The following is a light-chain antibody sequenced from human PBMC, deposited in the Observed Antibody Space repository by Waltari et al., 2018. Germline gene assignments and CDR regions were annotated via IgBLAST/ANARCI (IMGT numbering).Light chain of an antibody. Sequence: QSVLTQPPSASGTPGQRVTISCSGSSSNVGSNAVNWYHQLPGTAPNPLIFNDADRPLGVPDRVAGSRSATSASLAISGLQSDDESTYYCASWDDRLDAYVFGTGTWVTVL. J-gene: IGLJ1*01. V-gene: IGLV1-44*01. CDR1: SSNVGSNA. CDR3: ASWDDRLDAYV. CDR2: NDA.